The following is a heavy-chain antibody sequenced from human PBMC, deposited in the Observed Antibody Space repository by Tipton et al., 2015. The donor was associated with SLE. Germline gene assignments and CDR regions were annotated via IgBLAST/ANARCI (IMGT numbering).Heavy chain of an antibody. D-gene: IGHD6-13*01. Sequence: TLSLTCAVYGGSFSGYYWSWIRQPPGKGLEWIGEINHSGSTNYNPSLKSRVTISVDTSKNQFSLKLSSVTAADTAVYYCARAPIAAAGHAFDIWGQGTMVTVSS. CDR1: GGSFSGYY. CDR3: ARAPIAAAGHAFDI. J-gene: IGHJ3*02. CDR2: INHSGST. V-gene: IGHV4-34*01.